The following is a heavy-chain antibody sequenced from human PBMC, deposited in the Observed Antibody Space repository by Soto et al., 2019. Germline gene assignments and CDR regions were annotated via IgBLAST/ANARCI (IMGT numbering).Heavy chain of an antibody. Sequence: ASVKVSCKASGGTFSSYAISWVRQAPGQGLEWMGGIIPIFGTANYAQKFQGRVTITADESTSTAYMELSSLRSEDTAVYYCARSNVDTAMVMTNYYGMDVWGQGTTVTVSS. D-gene: IGHD5-18*01. J-gene: IGHJ6*02. CDR3: ARSNVDTAMVMTNYYGMDV. CDR1: GGTFSSYA. CDR2: IIPIFGTA. V-gene: IGHV1-69*13.